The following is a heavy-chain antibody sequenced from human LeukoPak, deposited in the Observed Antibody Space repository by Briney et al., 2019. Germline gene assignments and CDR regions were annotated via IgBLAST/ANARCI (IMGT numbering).Heavy chain of an antibody. CDR2: IWSDGSNK. J-gene: IGHJ6*02. D-gene: IGHD6-13*01. CDR3: ARDRGSSLYYYGMDV. CDR1: GFTFSSYG. V-gene: IGHV3-33*01. Sequence: QPGGSLRLSCAASGFTFSSYGMHWVRQAPGKGLEWVAVIWSDGSNKYYADSVKGRFTISRDNAKNSLYLQMNSLRAEDTAVYYCARDRGSSLYYYGMDVWGQGTTVTVSS.